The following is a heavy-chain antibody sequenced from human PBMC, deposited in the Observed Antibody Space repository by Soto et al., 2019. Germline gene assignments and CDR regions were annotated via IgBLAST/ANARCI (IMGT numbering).Heavy chain of an antibody. J-gene: IGHJ4*02. CDR2: IIPIFGTA. V-gene: IGHV1-69*06. CDR1: GGTFSSYA. Sequence: AVKVSCKASGGTFSSYAISWVRQAPGQGLEWMGGIIPIFGTANYAQKFQGRVTITADKSTSTAYMELSSLRSEDTAVYYCAGTTYYYGSGSYPPDYWGQGTLVTVSS. D-gene: IGHD3-10*01. CDR3: AGTTYYYGSGSYPPDY.